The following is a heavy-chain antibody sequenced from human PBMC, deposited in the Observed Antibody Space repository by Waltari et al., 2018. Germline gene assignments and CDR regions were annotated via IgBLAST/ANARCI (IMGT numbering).Heavy chain of an antibody. J-gene: IGHJ4*02. CDR1: GGSIRSGSYY. Sequence: QVQLHASGPGLVKPSQTLSLTCTVSGGSIRSGSYYWSWIRQPSGKGLEWIGYIYTSGSTNKNPSSKRRVTRSVETSKNQFSLKLSSVTAADTAVYYCARGSSYFDYWGQGTLVTVSS. D-gene: IGHD2-2*01. CDR3: ARGSSYFDY. CDR2: IYTSGST. V-gene: IGHV4-61*09.